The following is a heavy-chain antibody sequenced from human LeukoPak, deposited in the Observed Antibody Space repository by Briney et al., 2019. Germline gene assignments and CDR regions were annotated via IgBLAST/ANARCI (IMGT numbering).Heavy chain of an antibody. CDR3: ARDAYYYDSSGYYYFDY. CDR2: ISAYNGNT. Sequence: ASVKASCKASGYTFTSYGISWVRQAPGQGLEWMGWISAYNGNTNYAQKFQGRVTMTRDTSTSTVYMELSSLRSEDTAVYYCARDAYYYDSSGYYYFDYWGQGTLVTVSS. J-gene: IGHJ4*02. D-gene: IGHD3-22*01. CDR1: GYTFTSYG. V-gene: IGHV1-18*01.